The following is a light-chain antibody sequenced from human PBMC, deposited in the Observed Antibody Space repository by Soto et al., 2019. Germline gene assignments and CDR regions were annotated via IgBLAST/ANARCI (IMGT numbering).Light chain of an antibody. Sequence: EIVMAQSPATLSVSPGERVTLSCRARQSIDNNHLAWYQQKPGQAPRLLIHGTSNRATGIPDRFSGSGSGTDFTLTFSRLEPEDFAVYYCEYYGTSITFGGGTKVDI. J-gene: IGKJ4*01. CDR2: GTS. CDR3: EYYGTSIT. V-gene: IGKV3-20*01. CDR1: QSIDNNH.